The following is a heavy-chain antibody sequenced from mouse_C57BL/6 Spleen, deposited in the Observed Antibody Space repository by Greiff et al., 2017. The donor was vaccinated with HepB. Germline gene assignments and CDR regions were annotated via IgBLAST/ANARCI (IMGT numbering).Heavy chain of an antibody. V-gene: IGHV1-22*01. CDR1: GYTFTDYN. CDR3: ARVRRPTIVTTGFAY. Sequence: VQLQQSGPELVKPGASVKMSCKASGYTFTDYNMHWVKQSHGKSLEWIGYINPNNGGTSYNQKFKGKATLTVNKSSSTAYMELRSLTSEDSADYYCARVRRPTIVTTGFAYWGQGTLVTVSA. CDR2: INPNNGGT. J-gene: IGHJ3*01. D-gene: IGHD2-5*01.